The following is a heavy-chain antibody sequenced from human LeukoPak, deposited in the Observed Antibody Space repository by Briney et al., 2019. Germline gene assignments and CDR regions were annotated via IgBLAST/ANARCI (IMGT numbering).Heavy chain of an antibody. CDR1: GASISSGGYC. V-gene: IGHV4-31*03. CDR2: ICYSGTT. CDR3: ANYGAGTYRFDP. Sequence: SETLSLTCTVSGASISSGGYCWSWIRQHPGKGLEWIGYICYSGTTYYNPSLKSRVTISVDMSGNQFSLKLGSVTAADTAVYYCANYGAGTYRFDPWGQGTLVTISS. J-gene: IGHJ5*02. D-gene: IGHD3-10*01.